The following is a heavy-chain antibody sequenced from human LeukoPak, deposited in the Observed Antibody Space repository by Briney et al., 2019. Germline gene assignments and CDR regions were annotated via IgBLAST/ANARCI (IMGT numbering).Heavy chain of an antibody. J-gene: IGHJ5*02. Sequence: GGSLRLSCAASGFTFSDYYMSWIRQAPGKGLEWVSYISSSGSTIYYADSVKGRFTISRDNSKNTLYLQMNSLRAEDTAVYYCAKIGGAVRTYYHGSGSNQADWFDPWGQGTLVTVSS. CDR3: AKIGGAVRTYYHGSGSNQADWFDP. D-gene: IGHD3-10*01. CDR2: ISSSGSTI. V-gene: IGHV3-11*01. CDR1: GFTFSDYY.